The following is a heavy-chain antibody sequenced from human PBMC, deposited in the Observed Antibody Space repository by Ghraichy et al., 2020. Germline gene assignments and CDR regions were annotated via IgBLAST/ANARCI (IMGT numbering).Heavy chain of an antibody. D-gene: IGHD3-22*01. CDR2: IYNSGST. V-gene: IGHV4-59*08. CDR3: ATYYYDSSGYLGVDAFDI. J-gene: IGHJ3*02. Sequence: SETLSLTCTVSGGSISSYYWSWIRQPPGKGLGWIGYIYNSGSTNYNPSLKSRVTMSVETSKNQFSLKLSSVTAADTAVYYCATYYYDSSGYLGVDAFDIWGQGTMVTVSS. CDR1: GGSISSYY.